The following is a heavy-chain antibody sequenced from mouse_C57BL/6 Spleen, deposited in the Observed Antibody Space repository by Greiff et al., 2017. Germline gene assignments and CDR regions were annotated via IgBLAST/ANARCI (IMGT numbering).Heavy chain of an antibody. V-gene: IGHV3-6*01. CDR3: ARGGIGSSYGFDV. CDR2: ISYDGSN. Sequence: DVQLQESGPGLVKPSQSLSLTCSVTGYSITSGYYWNWIRQFPGNKLEWMGYISYDGSNNYNPSLKNRISITRDTSKNQFFLKLNSVTTEDTATYYCARGGIGSSYGFDVWGTGTTVTVSS. J-gene: IGHJ1*03. CDR1: GYSITSGYY. D-gene: IGHD1-1*01.